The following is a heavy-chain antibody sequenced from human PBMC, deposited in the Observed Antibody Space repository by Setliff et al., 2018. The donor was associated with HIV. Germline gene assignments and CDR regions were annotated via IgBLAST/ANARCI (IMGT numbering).Heavy chain of an antibody. D-gene: IGHD3-22*01. CDR3: ARGGRDFYDSSGYYWNY. CDR2: IYYSGNT. CDR1: GGSISSGDYY. V-gene: IGHV4-30-4*08. Sequence: SETLSLTCTVSGGSISSGDYYWTWIRQPPGKGLEWIGYIYYSGNTFYNPSLKSRLTISIDTSKNQFSLRLSSVTAADTAVYYCARGGRDFYDSSGYYWNYWGQGTLVTVSS. J-gene: IGHJ4*02.